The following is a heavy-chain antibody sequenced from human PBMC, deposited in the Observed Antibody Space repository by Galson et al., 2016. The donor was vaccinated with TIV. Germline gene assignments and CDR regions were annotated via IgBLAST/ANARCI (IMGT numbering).Heavy chain of an antibody. CDR2: INWNGAAT. CDR1: GFTFDDYG. Sequence: SLRLSCAASGFTFDDYGMSWVRQVPGKRLEWVSDINWNGAATGYADSVQGRFTISRDNATKSVHLQMNSLRVEDTAFYYCARITVGGIWNAIDIWGQGTMVSVSP. D-gene: IGHD3-3*01. V-gene: IGHV3-20*04. CDR3: ARITVGGIWNAIDI. J-gene: IGHJ3*02.